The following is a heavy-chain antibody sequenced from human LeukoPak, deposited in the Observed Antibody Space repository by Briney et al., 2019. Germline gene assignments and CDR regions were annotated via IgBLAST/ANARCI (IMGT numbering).Heavy chain of an antibody. CDR2: IWNDGSVD. Sequence: GGSLRLSCTASGLTFSTYTMHWVRQAPGKGLEWVALIWNDGSVDYYADSVKGRFTISRDNSKNTLYLQMNSLTAEDTAVYYCAREANDFPAAFDIWGQGTMVTVSS. D-gene: IGHD2-8*01. CDR1: GLTFSTYT. J-gene: IGHJ3*02. CDR3: AREANDFPAAFDI. V-gene: IGHV3-30*01.